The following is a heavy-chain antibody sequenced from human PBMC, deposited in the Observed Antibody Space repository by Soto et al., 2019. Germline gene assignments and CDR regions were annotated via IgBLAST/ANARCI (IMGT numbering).Heavy chain of an antibody. Sequence: SETLSLTCAVYGGSFSGYYWSWIRQPPGKGLEWIGEINHSGSTNYNPSLKSRVTISVDTSKNQFSLKLSSVTAADTAVYYCARGIGGSGYDLGYCSGGSCYPETAPRYDYWGQGTLVTVSS. CDR1: GGSFSGYY. D-gene: IGHD2-15*01. CDR3: ARGIGGSGYDLGYCSGGSCYPETAPRYDY. V-gene: IGHV4-34*01. CDR2: INHSGST. J-gene: IGHJ4*02.